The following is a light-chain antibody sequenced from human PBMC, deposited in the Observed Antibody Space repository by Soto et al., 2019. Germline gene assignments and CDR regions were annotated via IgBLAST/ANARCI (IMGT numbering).Light chain of an antibody. Sequence: QSVLTQPPSVSGAPGQRVTISCTGSSSNIGAGYDVHWYQQLPGTAPKLLIYGNSNRPSGVPDRFSGSKSGTSASLAITGLQPEDESDYSCQAYDSSLRAWVFGGGTKLTVL. CDR2: GNS. J-gene: IGLJ3*02. CDR3: QAYDSSLRAWV. V-gene: IGLV1-40*01. CDR1: SSNIGAGYD.